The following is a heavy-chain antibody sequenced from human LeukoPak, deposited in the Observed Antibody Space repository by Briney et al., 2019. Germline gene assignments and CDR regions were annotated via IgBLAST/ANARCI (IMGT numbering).Heavy chain of an antibody. Sequence: PGGSLRLSCAASGFTVSNNYMTWVRQAPGKGLEWVGRIKSKTDGGTTDYAAPVKGRFTISRDDSKNTLYLQMNSLKTEDTAVYYCTTIVGAHYRDDYWGQGTLVTVSS. CDR3: TTIVGAHYRDDY. CDR1: GFTVSNNY. CDR2: IKSKTDGGTT. D-gene: IGHD1-26*01. V-gene: IGHV3-15*01. J-gene: IGHJ4*02.